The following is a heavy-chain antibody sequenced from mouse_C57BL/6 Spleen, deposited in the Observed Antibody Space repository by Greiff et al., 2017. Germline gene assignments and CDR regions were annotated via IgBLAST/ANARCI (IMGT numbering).Heavy chain of an antibody. CDR3: AGHRREGFAY. J-gene: IGHJ3*01. Sequence: EVQRVESGGGLVQPGESLKLSCESTEYEFPSHDMSWVRKTPEKRLELVAAINSDGGSAYYPDTMEGRVIISRDNTKKALYLQMSSLRSEATALYSCAGHRREGFAYWGQGTLVTVSA. CDR2: INSDGGSA. V-gene: IGHV5-2*01. CDR1: EYEFPSHD.